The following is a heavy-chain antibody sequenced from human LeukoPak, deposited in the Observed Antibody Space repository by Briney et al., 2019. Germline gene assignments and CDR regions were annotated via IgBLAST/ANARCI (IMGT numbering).Heavy chain of an antibody. V-gene: IGHV4-30-4*08. CDR3: ASLVYCSGGSCYSSGLYGMDV. Sequence: PSQTLSLTCTVSGGSISSGDYYWSWTRQPPGKGLEWIGYIYYSGSTYYNPSLKSRVTISVDTSKNQFSLKLSSVTAADTAVYYCASLVYCSGGSCYSSGLYGMDVWGQGTTVTVSS. J-gene: IGHJ6*02. CDR2: IYYSGST. CDR1: GGSISSGDYY. D-gene: IGHD2-15*01.